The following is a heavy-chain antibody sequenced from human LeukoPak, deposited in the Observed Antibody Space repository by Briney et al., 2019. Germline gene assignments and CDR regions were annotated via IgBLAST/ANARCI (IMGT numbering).Heavy chain of an antibody. D-gene: IGHD1-14*01. J-gene: IGHJ5*02. V-gene: IGHV4-39*07. Sequence: PSETLSLTCTVSGGSISSSSYYWGWIRQPPGKGLEWIGSIYYSGSTYYNPSLKSRVTISVDTSKNQFSLKLSSVTAADTAVYYCARVFYRNWFDPWGQGTLVTVSS. CDR1: GGSISSSSYY. CDR3: ARVFYRNWFDP. CDR2: IYYSGST.